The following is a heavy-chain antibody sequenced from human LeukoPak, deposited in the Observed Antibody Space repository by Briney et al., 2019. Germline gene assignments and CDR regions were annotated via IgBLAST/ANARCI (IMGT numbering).Heavy chain of an antibody. CDR3: AGTRPPPAGYIDY. CDR1: GGTFSSYA. V-gene: IGHV1-69*01. D-gene: IGHD6-13*01. Sequence: SVKVSCKASGGTFSSYAISWVRQAPGQGLEWMGGIIPIFGTANYAQKFQGRVTITADESTSTAYMELSSLRSEDTAVYYCAGTRPPPAGYIDYWGQGTLVTVSS. CDR2: IIPIFGTA. J-gene: IGHJ4*02.